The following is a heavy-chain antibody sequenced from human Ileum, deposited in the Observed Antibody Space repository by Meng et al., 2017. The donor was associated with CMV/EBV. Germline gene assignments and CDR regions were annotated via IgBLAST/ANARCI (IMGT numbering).Heavy chain of an antibody. CDR2: IDTSTGHP. V-gene: IGHV7-4-1*02. CDR1: GYTFTYNN. CDR3: ARDGLSGRYFDY. Sequence: SCKTSGYTFTYNNIMWVRQAPGQGPEWMGWIDTSTGHPTYAPGFTGRFVFSLDTSVNTAYLQISSLKAEDTAVYYCARDGLSGRYFDYWGQGTLVTVSS. J-gene: IGHJ4*02. D-gene: IGHD1-26*01.